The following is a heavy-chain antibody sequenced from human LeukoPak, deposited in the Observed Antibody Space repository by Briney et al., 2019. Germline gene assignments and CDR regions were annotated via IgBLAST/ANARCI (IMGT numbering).Heavy chain of an antibody. V-gene: IGHV4-61*02. CDR1: GGSISSGSYY. Sequence: PSETLSLTCTVSGGSISSGSYYWSWIRQPAGKGLEWIGRIYTSGSTNYNPSLKSRVTISVDTSKNQFSLKLSSVTAADTAVYYCARIRGSANFDYWGQGTLVTVSS. D-gene: IGHD3-10*01. CDR2: IYTSGST. CDR3: ARIRGSANFDY. J-gene: IGHJ4*02.